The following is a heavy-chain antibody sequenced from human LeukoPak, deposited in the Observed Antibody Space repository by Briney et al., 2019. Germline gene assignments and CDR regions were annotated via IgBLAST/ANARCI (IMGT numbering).Heavy chain of an antibody. CDR3: ARGPDSSGNYYYFDY. Sequence: EASVKVSCKASGGTFSSYAISWVRQAPGQGLEWMGGIIPIFGTANYAQKFQGRVTITTDESTSTAYMELSSLRSEDTAVYYCARGPDSSGNYYYFDYWGQGTLVTASS. CDR2: IIPIFGTA. J-gene: IGHJ4*02. D-gene: IGHD3-22*01. CDR1: GGTFSSYA. V-gene: IGHV1-69*05.